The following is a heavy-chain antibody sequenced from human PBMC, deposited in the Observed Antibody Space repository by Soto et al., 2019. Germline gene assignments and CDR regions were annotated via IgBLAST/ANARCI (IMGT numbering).Heavy chain of an antibody. V-gene: IGHV1-2*02. J-gene: IGHJ6*02. CDR1: GYALSVDY. Sequence: ASLKGAWKAAGYALSVDYLNWVRKAPGQGLEWMGWINPNSGGTDYAQNFQGRVTLTRDTSISTAYMELSRLRSDDTAVYYCAGCSLIGCDYYYGMDVWGQGTTVTVSS. CDR2: INPNSGGT. D-gene: IGHD5-12*01. CDR3: AGCSLIGCDYYYGMDV.